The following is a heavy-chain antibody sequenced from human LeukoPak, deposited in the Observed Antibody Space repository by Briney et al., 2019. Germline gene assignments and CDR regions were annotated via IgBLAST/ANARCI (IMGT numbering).Heavy chain of an antibody. CDR1: GYTFTSYY. CDR3: ARAWDSYGSGTLSGP. Sequence: ASVKVSCKASGYTFTSYYMHWVRQAPGQGLEWMGIINPSGGSTSYAQKFQGRVTMTRDTSTSTVYMELSSQRSEDTAVYYCARAWDSYGSGTLSGPWGQGTLVTVSS. CDR2: INPSGGST. V-gene: IGHV1-46*01. J-gene: IGHJ5*02. D-gene: IGHD3-10*01.